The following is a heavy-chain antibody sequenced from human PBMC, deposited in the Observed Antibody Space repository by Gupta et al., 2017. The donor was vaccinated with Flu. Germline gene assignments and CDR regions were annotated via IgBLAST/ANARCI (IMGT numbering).Heavy chain of an antibody. CDR2: INGPASST. J-gene: IGHJ4*02. D-gene: IGHD5-12*01. CDR1: GFTFSSYW. CDR3: ARGGSGYDWGGY. Sequence: EVQLLESGGTLVQPGGSLRLSCATSGFTFSSYWMHWVRQGPGKGLVWVSRINGPASSTSYADSVKGLFTFSRDNARNTVYLQMNSLRPDDTAVYYCARGGSGYDWGGYWGQGTLVTVSS. V-gene: IGHV3-74*01.